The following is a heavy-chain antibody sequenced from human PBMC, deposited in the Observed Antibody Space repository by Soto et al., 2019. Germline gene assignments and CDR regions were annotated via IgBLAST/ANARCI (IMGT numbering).Heavy chain of an antibody. CDR3: ASSTNDGGDRH. D-gene: IGHD2-8*01. CDR2: INPNSGNT. Sequence: QVQLVQSGAEVKKPGASVKVSCKASGYTFTSYDINWVRQAPGQGLEWMGWINPNSGNTGYTQKFQGRITMTRNTSISTAYIELSSLRSEDSSVYDCASSTNDGGDRHWGQGSLVTVSS. CDR1: GYTFTSYD. V-gene: IGHV1-8*01. J-gene: IGHJ4*02.